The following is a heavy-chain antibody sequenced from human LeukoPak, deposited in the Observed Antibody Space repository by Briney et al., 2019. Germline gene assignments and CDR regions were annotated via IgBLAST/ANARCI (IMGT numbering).Heavy chain of an antibody. CDR2: IIPILGIA. V-gene: IGHV1-69*04. J-gene: IGHJ4*02. CDR1: GGTFSSYA. CDR3: ARDDIEYSSSSRRLFDY. D-gene: IGHD6-6*01. Sequence: GSSVKVSCKASGGTFSSYAISWVRQAPGQGLEWMGRIIPILGIANYAQKFQGRVTITADKSTSTAYMELSSLRSEDTAVYYCARDDIEYSSSSRRLFDYWGQGTLVTVSS.